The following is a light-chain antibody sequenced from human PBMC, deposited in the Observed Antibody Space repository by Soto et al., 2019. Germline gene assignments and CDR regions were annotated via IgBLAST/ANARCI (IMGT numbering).Light chain of an antibody. CDR2: GNS. CDR1: SSNIGAGYD. J-gene: IGLJ2*01. Sequence: QSVLTQPPSVSGAPGQRVTISCTGSSSNIGAGYDVHWYQQLPGTAPKLLIYGNSNRPSGVPDRFSGSKSGTSASLAITGLQAEDEADDYCQSDDSSLSVVFGGGTKLTVL. CDR3: QSDDSSLSVV. V-gene: IGLV1-40*01.